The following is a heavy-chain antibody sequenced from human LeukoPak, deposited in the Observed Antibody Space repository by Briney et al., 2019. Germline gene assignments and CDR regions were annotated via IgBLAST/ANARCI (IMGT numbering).Heavy chain of an antibody. CDR1: GFTFSSYA. CDR2: ISYDGSNK. J-gene: IGHJ6*02. CDR3: ARDRYCSGGSCYFWGNYYYYGMDV. D-gene: IGHD2-15*01. V-gene: IGHV3-30-3*01. Sequence: GGSLRLSCAASGFTFSSYAMHWVRQAPGKGLEWVAVISYDGSNKYYADSVKGRFTISRDNSKNTLYLQINSLRAEDTAVYYCARDRYCSGGSCYFWGNYYYYGMDVWGQGTTVTVS.